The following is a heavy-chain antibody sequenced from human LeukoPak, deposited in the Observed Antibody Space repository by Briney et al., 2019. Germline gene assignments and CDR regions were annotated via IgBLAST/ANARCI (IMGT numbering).Heavy chain of an antibody. CDR2: ISYDGSNK. V-gene: IGHV3-30*18. D-gene: IGHD2-2*01. J-gene: IGHJ4*02. CDR3: AKDLVAXYCXSTSCHSPFDY. Sequence: GGSLRLSCAAXGXXFSXYGXXWVXXAPXXGLEWVAVISYDGSNKYYADSVKGRXTISRDNSKNTLXLQMNSLRAEDTAVYYCAKDLVAXYCXSTSCHSPFDYWGQGTLVTVSS. CDR1: GXXFSXYG.